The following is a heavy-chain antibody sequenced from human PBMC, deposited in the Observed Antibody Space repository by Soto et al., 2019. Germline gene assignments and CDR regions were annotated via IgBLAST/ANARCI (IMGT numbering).Heavy chain of an antibody. V-gene: IGHV3-30*18. CDR3: AKERRYSFDAFDI. J-gene: IGHJ3*02. D-gene: IGHD5-12*01. CDR1: EFTFNFFG. CDR2: ISYDGSEK. Sequence: QEQLVESGGGVVQAGRSLRLSCAASEFTFNFFGMHWVRQAPGKGLEWVAVISYDGSEKYYADSVKGRFTMSRDNSKNMVYLEMSSLRPEDTSVYYCAKERRYSFDAFDIWGHGTMVTVSS.